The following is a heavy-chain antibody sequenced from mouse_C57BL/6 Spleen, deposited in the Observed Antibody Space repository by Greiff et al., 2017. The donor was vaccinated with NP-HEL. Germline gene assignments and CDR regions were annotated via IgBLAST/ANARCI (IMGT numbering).Heavy chain of an antibody. D-gene: IGHD2-5*01. Sequence: QVQLQQSGAELVKPGASVKLSCKASGYAFSSYWMNWVKQRPGTGLEWIGQIYPGDGDTNYNGKFKGKATLTADKSSSTAYMKLSSLTSEDSAVYFCARDSNSRGNYAMDYWGQGTSVTVSS. CDR3: ARDSNSRGNYAMDY. CDR2: IYPGDGDT. J-gene: IGHJ4*01. CDR1: GYAFSSYW. V-gene: IGHV1-80*01.